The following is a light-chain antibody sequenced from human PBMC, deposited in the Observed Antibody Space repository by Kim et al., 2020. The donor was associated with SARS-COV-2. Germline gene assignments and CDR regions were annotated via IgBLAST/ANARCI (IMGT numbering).Light chain of an antibody. J-gene: IGLJ2*01. Sequence: SSELTQDPVVSVALGQTVRITCQGDSLRSYYASWYQQKPGQAPVLVIYGKNNRPSGIPDRFSGSSSGNTASLTITGAQAEDEADYYCNSSEVVFGGGTQL. CDR2: GKN. CDR1: SLRSYY. V-gene: IGLV3-19*01. CDR3: NSSEVV.